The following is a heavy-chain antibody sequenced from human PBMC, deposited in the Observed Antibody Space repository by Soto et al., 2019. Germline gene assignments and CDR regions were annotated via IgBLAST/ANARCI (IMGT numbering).Heavy chain of an antibody. CDR2: IKQDGSDK. Sequence: EVQLVESGGGLVQPGGSLRLSCAASGFTFSSYWMSWVRQAPGKGLEWVANIKQDGSDKYYVDSVKGRFTISRDNAKNSLYLQMNSLTAQDTAIYYCAKDKGLAGQEWGQGNLVTVSS. J-gene: IGHJ4*02. CDR3: AKDKGLAGQE. D-gene: IGHD6-13*01. V-gene: IGHV3-7*05. CDR1: GFTFSSYW.